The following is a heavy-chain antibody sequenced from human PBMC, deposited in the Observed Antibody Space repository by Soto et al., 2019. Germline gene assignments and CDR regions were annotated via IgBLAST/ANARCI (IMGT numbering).Heavy chain of an antibody. D-gene: IGHD7-27*01. CDR1: GFAFTSHA. CDR3: ARDAGNTGGLPLFDF. J-gene: IGHJ5*01. CDR2: ISNDGGKK. Sequence: WGSLRLSCAASGFAFTSHALHWVRQAPGKGLEWVALISNDGGKKQYAESVEGRFTVSRDSSRNTLYRQLNSLRPDDTAVYFCARDAGNTGGLPLFDFWGQGKLVTVSS. V-gene: IGHV3-30-3*01.